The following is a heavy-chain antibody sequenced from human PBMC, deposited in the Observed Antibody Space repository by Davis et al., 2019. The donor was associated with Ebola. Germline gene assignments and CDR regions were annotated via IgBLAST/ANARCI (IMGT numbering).Heavy chain of an antibody. V-gene: IGHV3-23*01. CDR1: GFTFSSYA. CDR2: ISGSGGST. CDR3: AKDRGYSSSWYGGNWFDP. Sequence: GESLNISCAASGFTFSSYAMSWVRQAPGKGLELVSAISGSGGSTYYADSVKGRLTISRDNSNTTLYLQMNSLGAEETAVYYCAKDRGYSSSWYGGNWFDPWGQGTLVTVSS. J-gene: IGHJ5*02. D-gene: IGHD6-13*01.